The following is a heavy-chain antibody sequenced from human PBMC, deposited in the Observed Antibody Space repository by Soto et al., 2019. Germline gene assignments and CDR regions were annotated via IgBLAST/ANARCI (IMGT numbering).Heavy chain of an antibody. V-gene: IGHV4-39*02. J-gene: IGHJ4*02. D-gene: IGHD2-2*01. Sequence: QLQLQESGPGLVKPSETLSLTCTVSGGSISSSSYYWGWIRQPPGKGLEWIGSNYYSGSTYYNPSLKRRVTISVETSKNQSSAKLSSVTAANTAVYYSAREVPAAPCDYRGQGTLVTVAS. CDR2: NYYSGST. CDR1: GGSISSSSYY. CDR3: AREVPAAPCDY.